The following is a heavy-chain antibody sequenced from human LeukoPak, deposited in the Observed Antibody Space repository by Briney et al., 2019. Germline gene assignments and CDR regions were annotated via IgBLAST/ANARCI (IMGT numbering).Heavy chain of an antibody. CDR2: ISGSGGST. V-gene: IGHV3-23*01. Sequence: GGSLRLSCAASGFTFSSHAMSWVRQAPGKGLEWVSAISGSGGSTYYADSVKGRFTISRDNSKNTLYLQMNSLRAEDTAVYYCARVAYSGSGSPFYYFESWGQGTLVTVSS. J-gene: IGHJ4*02. CDR3: ARVAYSGSGSPFYYFES. CDR1: GFTFSSHA. D-gene: IGHD3-10*01.